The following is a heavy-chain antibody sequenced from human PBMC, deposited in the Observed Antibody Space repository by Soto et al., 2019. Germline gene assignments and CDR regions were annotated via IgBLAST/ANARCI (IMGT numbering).Heavy chain of an antibody. Sequence: ASVKVSCKASAYTFTSYGISWVRQAPGQGLEWMGWVRAYNGNTNYAQKLQGRVTMTTDTFTSTAYTELRSLRSDDTAVYYCARSRGWELLTYWGQGTLVTVSS. CDR3: ARSRGWELLTY. V-gene: IGHV1-18*01. J-gene: IGHJ4*02. D-gene: IGHD1-26*01. CDR1: AYTFTSYG. CDR2: VRAYNGNT.